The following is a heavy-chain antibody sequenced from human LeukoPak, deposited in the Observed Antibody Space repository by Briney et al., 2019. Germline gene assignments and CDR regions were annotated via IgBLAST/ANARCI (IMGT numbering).Heavy chain of an antibody. CDR1: RGTFSSYA. CDR2: IIPIFGTA. D-gene: IGHD5-18*01. CDR3: ARCRIVLIDTAMVNGYFDY. Sequence: GASVKVSCKASRGTFSSYAISWVRQAPGQGLEWMGRIIPIFGTANYAQKFQGRVTITTDESTSTAYMELSSLRSEDTAVYYCARCRIVLIDTAMVNGYFDYWGQGTLVTVPS. V-gene: IGHV1-69*05. J-gene: IGHJ4*02.